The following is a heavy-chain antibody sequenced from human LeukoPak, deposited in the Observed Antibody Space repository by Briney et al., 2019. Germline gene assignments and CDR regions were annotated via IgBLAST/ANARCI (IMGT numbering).Heavy chain of an antibody. V-gene: IGHV1-69*13. D-gene: IGHD1-7*01. Sequence: SVKVSCKASGGTFSSYAISWVRQAPGQGLEWMGGIIPIFGTANYAQKFQGRVTITADESTSTAYMELSSLRSEDTAVYYCARDTYDWNYPSFDYWGQGTLVTVSS. CDR3: ARDTYDWNYPSFDY. CDR2: IIPIFGTA. J-gene: IGHJ4*02. CDR1: GGTFSSYA.